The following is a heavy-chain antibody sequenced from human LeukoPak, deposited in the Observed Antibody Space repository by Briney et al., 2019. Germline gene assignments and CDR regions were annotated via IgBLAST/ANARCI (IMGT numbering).Heavy chain of an antibody. CDR2: IYSGGSP. Sequence: GGSLRLSCAASGFTFSTNYMSWVRQAPGKGLEGVSVIYSGGSPYYADSVKGRFTISRDNSKNTLYLQMNSLRGEDTAVYYCARDLNYYDSSGYGHWGQGTLVTVSS. J-gene: IGHJ4*02. CDR3: ARDLNYYDSSGYGH. V-gene: IGHV3-53*01. CDR1: GFTFSTNY. D-gene: IGHD3-22*01.